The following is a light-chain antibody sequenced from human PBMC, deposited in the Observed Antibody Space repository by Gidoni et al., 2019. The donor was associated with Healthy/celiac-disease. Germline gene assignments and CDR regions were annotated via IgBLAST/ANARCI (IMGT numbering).Light chain of an antibody. V-gene: IGKV1-5*03. CDR1: QSISSW. CDR2: KAS. CDR3: QQYNSYVWT. J-gene: IGKJ1*01. Sequence: DIQITQSPSTLSASVGDRVTITCRASQSISSWLAWYQQKPGKAPKLLIYKASSLESGVPSRFSGSGSGTEFTLTISSLQPDDFATYYCQQYNSYVWTFGQGTKVEIK.